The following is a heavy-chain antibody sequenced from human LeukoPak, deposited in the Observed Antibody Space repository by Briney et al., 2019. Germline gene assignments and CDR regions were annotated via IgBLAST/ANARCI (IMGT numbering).Heavy chain of an antibody. Sequence: SETLSLTCTVSGGSISRGSYFWSWIRQPAGKGLEWIGRFYTSGTPNYNPSLKSRVTISVDTSRNQFSLKLSSVTAADTDVYYCARGGIPDYWGQGILVTVSS. V-gene: IGHV4-61*02. CDR3: ARGGIPDY. D-gene: IGHD2-21*01. J-gene: IGHJ4*02. CDR2: FYTSGTP. CDR1: GGSISRGSYF.